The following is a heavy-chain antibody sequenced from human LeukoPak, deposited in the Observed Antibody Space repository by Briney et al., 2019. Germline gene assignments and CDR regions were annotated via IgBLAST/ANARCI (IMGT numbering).Heavy chain of an antibody. Sequence: GGSLRLSCAASGFTFSDYDMHWVRQATGKGLEWVPAIGTAGDTYYTGSVKGRFTISTENAKNSLYLQMNSLRAGDTAVYYCARVAKERVGGVYYFDYWGQGTLVTVSS. CDR3: ARVAKERVGGVYYFDY. CDR1: GFTFSDYD. D-gene: IGHD1-1*01. J-gene: IGHJ4*02. V-gene: IGHV3-13*01. CDR2: IGTAGDT.